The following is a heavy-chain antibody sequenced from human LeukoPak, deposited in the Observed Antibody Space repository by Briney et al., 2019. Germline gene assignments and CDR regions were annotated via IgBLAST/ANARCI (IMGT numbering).Heavy chain of an antibody. V-gene: IGHV4-38-2*02. D-gene: IGHD2-2*01. Sequence: PSETLSLTCTVSGYSISSGYYWVWIRQPPGKGLEWIGSIYHSGSTNYNPSLKSRVTISVDTSKNQFSLKLSSVTAADTAVYYCRGMPIYYYYYMDVWGKGTTVTVSS. J-gene: IGHJ6*03. CDR1: GYSISSGYY. CDR2: IYHSGST. CDR3: RGMPIYYYYYMDV.